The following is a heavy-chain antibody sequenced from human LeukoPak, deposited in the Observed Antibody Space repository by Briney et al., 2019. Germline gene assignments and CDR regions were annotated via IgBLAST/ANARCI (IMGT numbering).Heavy chain of an antibody. CDR1: GYAITSGGFS. Sequence: KASETLSLTCTVSGYAITSGGFSWNWIRQPPGKGLGWIGCIYDRGPAYYNPSLKSRFTISVDRPKNQFFPNVTSLTAADTAVYYCARSRQASGLFNSWGQGTLVVVSS. V-gene: IGHV4-30-2*01. CDR3: ARSRQASGLFNS. J-gene: IGHJ5*01. D-gene: IGHD3-10*01. CDR2: IYDRGPA.